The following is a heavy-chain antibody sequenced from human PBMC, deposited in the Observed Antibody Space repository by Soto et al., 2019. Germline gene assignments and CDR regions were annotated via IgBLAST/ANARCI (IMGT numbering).Heavy chain of an antibody. J-gene: IGHJ6*02. V-gene: IGHV3-30*03. Sequence: RQAPGKGLEWVASISYNGSNKYYADAVTGRFSIFRDNAHTTLNLQMNSLRPEDNAVYDYEIGFIGWSTTCYMIFYYYYGMAVWGPRTPVPVSS. CDR3: EIGFIGWSTTCYMIFYYYYGMAV. CDR2: ISYNGSNK. D-gene: IGHD2-2*02.